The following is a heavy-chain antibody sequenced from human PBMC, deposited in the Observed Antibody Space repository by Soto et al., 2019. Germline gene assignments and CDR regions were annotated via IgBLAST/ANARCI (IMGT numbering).Heavy chain of an antibody. CDR3: ARHCSNYVDY. D-gene: IGHD4-4*01. CDR2: IYHSGST. V-gene: IGHV4-38-2*01. Sequence: SETLSLTCAVSGYSISSGYYWGWIRQPPGKGLEWIGSIYHSGSTYYNPSLKSRVTISVDTSKNQFSLKLSSVTAADTAVYYCARHCSNYVDYWGQGTLVTVSS. CDR1: GYSISSGYY. J-gene: IGHJ4*02.